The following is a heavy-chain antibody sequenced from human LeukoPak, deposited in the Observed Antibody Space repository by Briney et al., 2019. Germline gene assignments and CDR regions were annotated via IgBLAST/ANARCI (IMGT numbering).Heavy chain of an antibody. CDR3: ARDVQADSSSWPWD. J-gene: IGHJ4*02. Sequence: PGGSLRLSCAASGFTFSDYDMNWVRQAPGKGLEWVSYISVSSSAIYYADSVKGRFTISRDNSKNTLYLQMNSLRAEDTAVYYCARDVQADSSSWPWDWGQGTLVTVSS. D-gene: IGHD6-13*01. CDR1: GFTFSDYD. V-gene: IGHV3-48*01. CDR2: ISVSSSAI.